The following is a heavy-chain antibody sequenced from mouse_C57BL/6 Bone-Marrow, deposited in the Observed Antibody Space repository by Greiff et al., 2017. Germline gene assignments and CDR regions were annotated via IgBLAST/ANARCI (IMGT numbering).Heavy chain of an antibody. CDR2: IDPSDSYT. J-gene: IGHJ1*03. D-gene: IGHD2-1*01. CDR1: GYTFTSYW. V-gene: IGHV1-69*01. CDR3: ARSWGNYVSYWYFDV. Sequence: HLHQPGAELVMPGASVKLSCKASGYTFTSYWMHWVKQRPGQGLEWIGEIDPSDSYTNYNQKFKGKSTLTVDKSSSTAYMQLSSLTSEDSAVYYCARSWGNYVSYWYFDVWGTGTTVTVSS.